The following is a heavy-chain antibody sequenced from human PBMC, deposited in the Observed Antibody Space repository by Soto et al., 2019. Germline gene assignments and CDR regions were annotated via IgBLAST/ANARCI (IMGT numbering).Heavy chain of an antibody. D-gene: IGHD6-19*01. CDR1: GFTFSNYY. Sequence: TGGSLRLSCAASGFTFSNYYMSWIRQAPGKGLEWVSDISSSGSSTYYADSVKGRFTISRDNSKNTLYLQMNSLRAEDTAVYYCAKSEQWLVGAYYYYGMDVWGQGTTVTVSS. CDR3: AKSEQWLVGAYYYYGMDV. V-gene: IGHV3-23*01. CDR2: ISSSGSST. J-gene: IGHJ6*02.